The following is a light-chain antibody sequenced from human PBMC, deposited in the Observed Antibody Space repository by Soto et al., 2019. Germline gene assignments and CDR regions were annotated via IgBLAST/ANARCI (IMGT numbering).Light chain of an antibody. J-gene: IGKJ2*01. V-gene: IGKV1-5*03. CDR1: QSISSW. CDR2: KAS. CDR3: QQYNSYPYT. Sequence: DIQMTQSPSTLSTSVGDRVTITCRASQSISSWLAWYQQKPGKAPNLLIYKASNLQSGVPSRFSGSGSGTEFTLTISSLQPDDFATYYCQQYNSYPYTFAQGTKLEIK.